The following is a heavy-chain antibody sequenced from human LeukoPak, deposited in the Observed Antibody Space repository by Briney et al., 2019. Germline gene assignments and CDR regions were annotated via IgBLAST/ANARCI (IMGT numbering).Heavy chain of an antibody. V-gene: IGHV4-30-4*08. CDR3: ASFSTYYYDSSGAPVDY. D-gene: IGHD3-22*01. CDR1: GGSISSGDYY. J-gene: IGHJ4*02. Sequence: SETLSLTCTVSGGSISSGDYYWRWIRQPPGKGLEWIGYIYYSGSTYYNPSLKSRVTISVDTSKNQFSLKLSSVTAADTAVYYCASFSTYYYDSSGAPVDYWGQGTPVTVSS. CDR2: IYYSGST.